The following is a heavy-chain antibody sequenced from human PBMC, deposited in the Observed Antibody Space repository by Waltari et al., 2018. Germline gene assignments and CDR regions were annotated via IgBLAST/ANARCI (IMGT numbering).Heavy chain of an antibody. D-gene: IGHD3-10*01. CDR2: IRSSSDWI. Sequence: DVQLVGSGGGLVQPGGSLRLSCAASGFTFTTYSMNWVRQAPGKGLEWIAYIRSSSDWIYSADSLKGRFTISRDNAKNSVYLQMNSLRADDTAVYYCAGIRRGYWFFDLWGRGTLVTVSS. CDR3: AGIRRGYWFFDL. V-gene: IGHV3-48*04. CDR1: GFTFTTYS. J-gene: IGHJ2*01.